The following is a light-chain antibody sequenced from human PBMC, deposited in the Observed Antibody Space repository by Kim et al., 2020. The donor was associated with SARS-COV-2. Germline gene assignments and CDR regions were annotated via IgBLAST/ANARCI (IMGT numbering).Light chain of an antibody. J-gene: IGLJ2*01. CDR2: DVS. Sequence: TISWSGTSSGIGGYNYVSWYQQHPGKAPNLMIYDVSTRPSGVSNRFSGSKSGNTASLAISGLQAEDEADYYCSSYTSSNTVIFGGGTQLTVL. CDR3: SSYTSSNTVI. V-gene: IGLV2-14*03. CDR1: SSGIGGYNY.